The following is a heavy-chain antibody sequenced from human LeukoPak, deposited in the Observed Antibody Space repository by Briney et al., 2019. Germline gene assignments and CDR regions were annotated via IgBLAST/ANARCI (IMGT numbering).Heavy chain of an antibody. D-gene: IGHD3-9*01. V-gene: IGHV3-23*01. Sequence: AGGSLRPSCVASGFTFSNYAMSWVRQAPGKGLEWVSAITGSGTNRYHADSLKGRFTTSRDNSKNTVFLQMNSLRHEDTAIYYCVIWGDYDVLTGYYVPDYWGQGTLVTVAS. CDR2: ITGSGTNR. CDR3: VIWGDYDVLTGYYVPDY. J-gene: IGHJ4*02. CDR1: GFTFSNYA.